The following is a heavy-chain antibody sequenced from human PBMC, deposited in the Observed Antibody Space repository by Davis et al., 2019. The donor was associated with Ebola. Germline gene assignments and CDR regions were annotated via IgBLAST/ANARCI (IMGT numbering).Heavy chain of an antibody. Sequence: PSETLSLTCTVSGDSISSHYWTWVRQSPGKGLEWIAYVGASGTINYNPSLKSRVTMSVGTSKNQISLQLTSVTGADTAVYYCARERKGDGYAGCDYWGQGTLVTVSS. CDR2: VGASGTI. J-gene: IGHJ4*02. CDR1: GDSISSHY. CDR3: ARERKGDGYAGCDY. V-gene: IGHV4-59*11. D-gene: IGHD5-24*01.